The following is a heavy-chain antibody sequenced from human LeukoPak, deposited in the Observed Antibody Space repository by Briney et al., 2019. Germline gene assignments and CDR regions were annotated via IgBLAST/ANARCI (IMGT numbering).Heavy chain of an antibody. D-gene: IGHD1-26*01. CDR3: AKNSGNSKQGAFDI. J-gene: IGHJ3*02. Sequence: GGSLRLSCTASGFTVTIYAMTWVRQAPGKGLEWVSVISPSGASTYSADSVKGRFTISRDNSKNTLYLQMNSLRAEDTALYYCAKNSGNSKQGAFDIWGQGTMVTVSS. V-gene: IGHV3-23*01. CDR1: GFTVTIYA. CDR2: ISPSGAST.